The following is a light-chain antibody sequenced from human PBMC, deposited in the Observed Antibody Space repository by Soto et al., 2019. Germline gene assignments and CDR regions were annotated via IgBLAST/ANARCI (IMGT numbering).Light chain of an antibody. CDR2: AAS. J-gene: IGKJ3*01. Sequence: DIRLTQSPSFLSASVGDRVTITCRASQGISSYLAWYQQKPGKAPKLLIYAASTLQSGVPSRFSGSGSGTELTLTISSLQPEDCATYYCQQLNTYLLTFGPGTKVDIK. V-gene: IGKV1-9*01. CDR3: QQLNTYLLT. CDR1: QGISSY.